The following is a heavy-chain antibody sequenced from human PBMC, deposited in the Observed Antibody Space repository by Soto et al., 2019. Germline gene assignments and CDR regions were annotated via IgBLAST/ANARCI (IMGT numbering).Heavy chain of an antibody. Sequence: PGGSLRLSCAASGFTFSSYAMSWVRQAPGKGLEWVSAISGSGGSTYYADSVKGRFTISRDNFKNTLYLQMNSLRAEDTAVYYCAKDRSERFFRSWFDPWGQGTLVTVSS. CDR3: AKDRSERFFRSWFDP. V-gene: IGHV3-23*01. J-gene: IGHJ5*02. CDR1: GFTFSSYA. CDR2: ISGSGGST. D-gene: IGHD3-3*01.